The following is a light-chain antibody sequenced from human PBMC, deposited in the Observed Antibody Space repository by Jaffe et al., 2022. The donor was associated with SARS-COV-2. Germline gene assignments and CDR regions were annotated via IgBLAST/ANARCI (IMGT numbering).Light chain of an antibody. CDR2: AAS. CDR3: QQSYSTPPDEYT. CDR1: QSISSY. Sequence: DIQMTQSPSSLSASVGDRVTITCRASQSISSYLNWYQQKPGKAPKLLIYAASSLQSGVPSRFSGSGSGTDFTLTISSLQPEDFATYYCQQSYSTPPDEYTFGQGTKLEIK. J-gene: IGKJ2*01. V-gene: IGKV1-39*01.